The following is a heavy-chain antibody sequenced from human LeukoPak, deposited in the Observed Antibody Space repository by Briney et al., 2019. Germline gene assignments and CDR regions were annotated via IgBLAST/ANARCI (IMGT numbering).Heavy chain of an antibody. V-gene: IGHV3-23*01. CDR1: GFTFSSYV. J-gene: IGHJ4*02. D-gene: IGHD2-2*01. Sequence: GGSLRLSCAASGFTFSSYVMSWVRQAPGKGLEWVSXIIGSGGSTYYADSVKGRFTVSRDNSKNTLYLQMNSLRAEDTAVYYCAIXXRXTICYVGFXXXGQXTXVTVXS. CDR3: AIXXRXTICYVGFXX. CDR2: IIGSGGST.